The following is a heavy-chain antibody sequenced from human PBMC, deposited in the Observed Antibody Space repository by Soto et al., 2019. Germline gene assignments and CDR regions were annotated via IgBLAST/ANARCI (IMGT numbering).Heavy chain of an antibody. Sequence: ASVKVSCKASGYTFTGYYMHWVRQAPGQGLEWMGWINPNSGGTNYAQKFQGWVTMTRDTSISTAYMELSRLRSDDTAVYYCARDGSRGDGYDAFDIWGEGTMVTVSS. CDR1: GYTFTGYY. V-gene: IGHV1-2*04. J-gene: IGHJ3*02. CDR3: ARDGSRGDGYDAFDI. D-gene: IGHD6-19*01. CDR2: INPNSGGT.